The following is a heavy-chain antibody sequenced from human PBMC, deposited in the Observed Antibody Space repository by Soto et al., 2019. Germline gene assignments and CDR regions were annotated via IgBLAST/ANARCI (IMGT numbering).Heavy chain of an antibody. V-gene: IGHV3-11*01. CDR1: GFTFSDYY. Sequence: GGSLRLSCAASGFTFSDYYLSWLRQAPGKGLEWISYISRSGNTIYYADSVRGRFTISRDNAKNSLYLQMNSLRAEDAAVYYCATKPYCGDECYYNYWGQGTLVTV. J-gene: IGHJ4*02. CDR3: ATKPYCGDECYYNY. CDR2: ISRSGNTI. D-gene: IGHD2-21*01.